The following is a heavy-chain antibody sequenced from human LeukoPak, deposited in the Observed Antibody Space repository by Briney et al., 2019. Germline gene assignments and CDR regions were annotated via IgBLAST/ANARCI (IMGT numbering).Heavy chain of an antibody. D-gene: IGHD3-22*01. CDR1: GGTFSSYA. CDR2: IIPIFGTA. Sequence: ASVKVSCKASGGTFSSYAISWVRQAPGQGLEWMGGIIPIFGTANYAQKFQGRVTITADESTSTAYMELSSLRSEDTAVYYCARAYYDGSGYYYLMGYYYYYMDVWGKGTTVTISS. CDR3: ARAYYDGSGYYYLMGYYYYYMDV. V-gene: IGHV1-69*01. J-gene: IGHJ6*03.